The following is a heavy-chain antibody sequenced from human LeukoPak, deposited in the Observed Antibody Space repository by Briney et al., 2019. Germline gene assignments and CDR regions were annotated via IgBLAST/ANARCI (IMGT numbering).Heavy chain of an antibody. CDR2: IIPIFGTA. D-gene: IGHD4-17*01. J-gene: IGHJ6*02. CDR3: ARETTTVTTNYYYYYYGMDV. V-gene: IGHV1-69*13. Sequence: SVKVSCRASGGTFSSYAISWVRQAPGQGLEWMGGIIPIFGTANYAQKFQGRVTITADESTSTAYMELSSLRSEDTAVYYCARETTTVTTNYYYYYYGMDVWGQGTTVTVSS. CDR1: GGTFSSYA.